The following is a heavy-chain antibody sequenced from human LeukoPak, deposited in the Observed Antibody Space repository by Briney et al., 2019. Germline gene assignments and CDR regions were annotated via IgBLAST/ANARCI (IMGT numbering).Heavy chain of an antibody. CDR2: IYYSGST. Sequence: SETLSLTCTVSGGSISSYYWSWIRQPPGKGLEWIGYIYYSGSTNYNPSLKSRVTISVDTSKSQFSLKLSSVTAADTAVYYCVREGGHWYFDLWGRGTLVTVSS. J-gene: IGHJ2*01. CDR3: VREGGHWYFDL. CDR1: GGSISSYY. D-gene: IGHD2-15*01. V-gene: IGHV4-59*01.